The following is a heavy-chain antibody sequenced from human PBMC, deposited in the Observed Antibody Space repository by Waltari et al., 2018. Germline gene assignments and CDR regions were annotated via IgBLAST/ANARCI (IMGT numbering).Heavy chain of an antibody. D-gene: IGHD3-16*02. J-gene: IGHJ4*02. CDR1: GGSISSSNW. CDR2: IYHRGST. V-gene: IGHV4-4*02. CDR3: ARGGTFGGVIEPFDY. Sequence: QVQLQESGPGLVKPSGTLSLTCAVSGGSISSSNWWSWVRQPPGKGLEWIGDIYHRGSTNYNPSHKRRVTISVDKSKNQCYLKLSSVTAADTAVYYCARGGTFGGVIEPFDYWGQGTLVTVSS.